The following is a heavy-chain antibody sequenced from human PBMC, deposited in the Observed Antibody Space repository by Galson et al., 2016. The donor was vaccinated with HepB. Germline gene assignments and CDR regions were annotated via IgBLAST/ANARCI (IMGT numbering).Heavy chain of an antibody. CDR2: IWYDGSNK. CDR3: AKDYSGSYPIYYFDY. D-gene: IGHD1-26*01. V-gene: IGHV3-33*06. Sequence: SLRLSCAASGFSFSNYGMRWVRQAPGKGLEWVAVIWYDGSNKYYADSVKGRLTISRDNSKNTLYLQMNSLRAEDTAVYFSAKDYSGSYPIYYFDYWGQGTLVTVSS. CDR1: GFSFSNYG. J-gene: IGHJ4*02.